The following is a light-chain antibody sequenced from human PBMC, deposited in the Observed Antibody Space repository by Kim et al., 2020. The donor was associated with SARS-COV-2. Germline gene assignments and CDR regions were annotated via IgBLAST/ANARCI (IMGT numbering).Light chain of an antibody. CDR1: QRVSSSY. Sequence: LSPGERATHTCRATQRVSSSYVAWYQQKPGQAPRLLIYGASSRASGIPARFSGSGSGTDFTLTISRLEPEDFAVYYCQQYGSSHYTFGQGTKLEI. V-gene: IGKV3-20*01. CDR3: QQYGSSHYT. CDR2: GAS. J-gene: IGKJ2*01.